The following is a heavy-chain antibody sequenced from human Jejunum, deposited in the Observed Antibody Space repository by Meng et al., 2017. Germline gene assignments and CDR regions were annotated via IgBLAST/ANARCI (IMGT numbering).Heavy chain of an antibody. Sequence: GGSLRLSCEASGFTFSGYDLTWVRQRPGKGLEWVSAISMTGRTYYAASVKGRFTISRDDSQITLYLKVNCVRVDDTAVYYCARGLDVVVCTRTSCYGHDAFDIWGQGTMVTVSS. V-gene: IGHV3-23*01. D-gene: IGHD2-2*01. CDR2: ISMTGRT. CDR1: GFTFSGYD. CDR3: ARGLDVVVCTRTSCYGHDAFDI. J-gene: IGHJ3*02.